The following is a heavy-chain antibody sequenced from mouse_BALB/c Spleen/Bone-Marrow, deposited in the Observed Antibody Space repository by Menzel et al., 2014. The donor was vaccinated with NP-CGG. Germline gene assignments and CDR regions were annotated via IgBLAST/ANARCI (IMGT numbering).Heavy chain of an antibody. CDR1: GFTFSSFG. CDR3: ARDVPPYDLGYLDY. J-gene: IGHJ2*01. D-gene: IGHD2-14*01. CDR2: ISSGMSAS. V-gene: IGHV5-17*02. Sequence: EVKLVASGGGLGQPGGTRKLSCEAYGFTFSSFGMHWVRQAPAKGLEWVAYISSGMSASCYADTVKGRFTIPRDNPNNPLFLQMTSIRSEDTAMYYCARDVPPYDLGYLDYVGKVITLRASS.